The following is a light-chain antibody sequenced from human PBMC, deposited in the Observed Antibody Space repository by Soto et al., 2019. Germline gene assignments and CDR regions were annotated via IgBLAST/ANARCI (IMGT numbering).Light chain of an antibody. CDR1: QSVSSNF. CDR3: RQYGRSLGFA. Sequence: IALTQSPGTLSLSPGERGTLSCRASQSVSSNFLAWYQEKPGQAPRLLIYGASSRASGIPDRFSGSGSGTDFTLTISRLEPEDFAVYYCRQYGRSLGFAVGGATKVEMK. J-gene: IGKJ4*01. V-gene: IGKV3-20*01. CDR2: GAS.